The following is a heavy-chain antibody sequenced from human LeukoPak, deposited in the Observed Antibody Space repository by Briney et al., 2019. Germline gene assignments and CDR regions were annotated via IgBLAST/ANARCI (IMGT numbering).Heavy chain of an antibody. D-gene: IGHD6-13*01. CDR3: AKAGYSSSWYRNFDY. CDR2: ISASGGST. V-gene: IGHV3-23*01. J-gene: IGHJ4*02. Sequence: GGSLRLSCAASGVTFSNYGMSWVRHAPGKGLDWVSGISASGGSTYYADSVKGRFTISRDNSKNTLYLQMNSPRAEDTAVYYCAKAGYSSSWYRNFDYWGQGTLVTVSS. CDR1: GVTFSNYG.